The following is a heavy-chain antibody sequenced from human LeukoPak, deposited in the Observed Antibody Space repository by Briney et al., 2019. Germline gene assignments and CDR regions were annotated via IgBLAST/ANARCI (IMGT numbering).Heavy chain of an antibody. Sequence: SETLSLTCAVYGGSFSGYYWSWIRQPPGKGLEWIGEINHSGSTSYNPSLKSRVTISVDTSKNQFSLKLSSVTAADTAVYYCARLAAYYDYVWGSYRAYFDYWGQGTLVTVSS. CDR3: ARLAAYYDYVWGSYRAYFDY. D-gene: IGHD3-16*02. CDR2: INHSGST. CDR1: GGSFSGYY. V-gene: IGHV4-34*01. J-gene: IGHJ4*02.